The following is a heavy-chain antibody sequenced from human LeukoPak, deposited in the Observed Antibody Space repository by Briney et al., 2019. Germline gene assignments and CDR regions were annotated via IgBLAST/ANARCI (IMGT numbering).Heavy chain of an antibody. V-gene: IGHV3-23*01. CDR1: GFTFSSYA. Sequence: GGSLKLSCAASGFTFSSYAMSWVRQAPGKGLEWVSAISGSGGSTYYADSVKGRFTISRDNSKNTLYLQMNSLRAEDTAVYYCAKVLPYSGSHHTLDYWGQGTLVTVSS. CDR3: AKVLPYSGSHHTLDY. CDR2: ISGSGGST. D-gene: IGHD1-26*01. J-gene: IGHJ4*02.